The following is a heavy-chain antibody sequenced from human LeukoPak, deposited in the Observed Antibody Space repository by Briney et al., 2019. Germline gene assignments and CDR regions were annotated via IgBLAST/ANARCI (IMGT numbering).Heavy chain of an antibody. CDR2: VSASGTNS. V-gene: IGHV3-23*01. Sequence: GGSLRLSCAASGFTFSNYAMSWVRQAPGKGLEWVSTVSASGTNSYYADSVKGRFTISRDNSKNTLYLQMNILRAQDTAVCFCAKSRGIYCRSSSCSFGYWGQGILVTVSS. D-gene: IGHD2-2*01. CDR1: GFTFSNYA. CDR3: AKSRGIYCRSSSCSFGY. J-gene: IGHJ4*02.